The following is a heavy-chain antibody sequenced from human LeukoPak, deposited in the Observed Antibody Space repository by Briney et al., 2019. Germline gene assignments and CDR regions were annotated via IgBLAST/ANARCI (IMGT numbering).Heavy chain of an antibody. V-gene: IGHV7-4-1*02. CDR3: ARGGVEAPNPHDY. J-gene: IGHJ4*02. D-gene: IGHD2-15*01. Sequence: GASVKVSCKASGYTFTSYAMNWVRQAPGQGPEWMGWINTNTGNPTYAQGFTGRFVFSLGTSVSTAYLQISSLKTEDTAIYYCARGGVEAPNPHDYWGQGTLVTVSS. CDR1: GYTFTSYA. CDR2: INTNTGNP.